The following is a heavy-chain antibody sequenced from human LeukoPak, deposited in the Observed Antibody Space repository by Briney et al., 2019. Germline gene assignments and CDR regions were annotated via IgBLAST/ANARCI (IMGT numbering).Heavy chain of an antibody. D-gene: IGHD4-17*01. CDR1: GGSFSGYY. Sequence: SEALSLTCAVYGGSFSGYYWSWIRQPPGKGLEWIGEINHSGSTNYNPSLKSRVTISVDTSKNQFSLKLSSVTAADTAVYYCARGKMTTPSKLYYYYYGMDVWGQGTTVTVSS. V-gene: IGHV4-34*01. CDR2: INHSGST. J-gene: IGHJ6*02. CDR3: ARGKMTTPSKLYYYYYGMDV.